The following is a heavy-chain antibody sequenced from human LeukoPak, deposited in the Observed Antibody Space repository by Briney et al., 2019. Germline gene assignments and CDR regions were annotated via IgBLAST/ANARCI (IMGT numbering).Heavy chain of an antibody. Sequence: SETLSLTCTVSGGSISSGSYYWSWIRRPAGKGLEWIGRIYTSGSTNYNPSLKSRVPISVDTSKNQFSLKLTSVTPAGTAVHYCARGGKGYSSSGFEYWGQGTLVTVSS. CDR2: IYTSGST. J-gene: IGHJ4*02. D-gene: IGHD6-13*01. V-gene: IGHV4-61*02. CDR1: GGSISSGSYY. CDR3: ARGGKGYSSSGFEY.